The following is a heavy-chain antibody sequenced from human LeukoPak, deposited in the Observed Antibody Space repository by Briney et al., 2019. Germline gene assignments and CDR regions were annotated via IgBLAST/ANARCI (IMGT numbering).Heavy chain of an antibody. CDR1: GGSISSSSYY. J-gene: IGHJ5*02. CDR2: IYYSGST. Sequence: SETLSLTCTVSGGSISSSSYYWGWIRQPPGKGLEWIGSIYYSGSTYYNPSLKSRVTISVDTSKNQFSLKLSSVTAADTAVYYCARQRLGYCSGGGCSLVSRWFDPWGQGTLVTVSS. D-gene: IGHD2-15*01. V-gene: IGHV4-39*01. CDR3: ARQRLGYCSGGGCSLVSRWFDP.